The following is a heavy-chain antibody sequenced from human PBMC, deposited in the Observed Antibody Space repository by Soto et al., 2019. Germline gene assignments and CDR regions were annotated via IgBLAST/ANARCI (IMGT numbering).Heavy chain of an antibody. CDR2: IYYSGST. J-gene: IGHJ5*02. D-gene: IGHD3-3*01. V-gene: IGHV4-59*01. CDR1: GGSISSYY. CDR3: AAGVFWSGYYEWWFDP. Sequence: PSETLSLTCTVSGGSISSYYWSLIRQPPGKGLEWIGYIYYSGSTNYNPSLKSRVTISVDTSKNQFSLKLSSVTAADTAVYYCAAGVFWSGYYEWWFDPWGQGTLVTVSS.